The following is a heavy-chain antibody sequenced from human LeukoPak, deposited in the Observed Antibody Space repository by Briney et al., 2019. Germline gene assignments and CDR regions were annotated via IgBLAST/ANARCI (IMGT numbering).Heavy chain of an antibody. V-gene: IGHV4-4*07. D-gene: IGHD3-22*01. Sequence: SETLSLTCTVSGGSISSYYWSGIRQPAGKGLEWIGRIYNSGSTNYNPSLKSRVTMSVDTSKNQFSLKLSSVTAADTAVYYCARQDYYDSSAPFDYWGQGTLVTVSS. J-gene: IGHJ4*02. CDR2: IYNSGST. CDR3: ARQDYYDSSAPFDY. CDR1: GGSISSYY.